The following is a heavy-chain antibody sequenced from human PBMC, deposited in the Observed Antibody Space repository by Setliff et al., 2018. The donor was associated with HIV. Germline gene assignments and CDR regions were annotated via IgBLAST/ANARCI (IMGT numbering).Heavy chain of an antibody. CDR2: IKQDGSKA. CDR1: RFDFNNYW. V-gene: IGHV3-7*04. CDR3: ARDDSNGNTDAFDI. Sequence: GSLRLSCAASRFDFNNYWMCWVRQAPGKGLEWVADIKQDGSKAYYMDSVKGRFTISRDNPKNSLYLQMTSLRAEDTAVYYCARDDSNGNTDAFDIWGQGTTVTVSS. D-gene: IGHD5-18*01. J-gene: IGHJ3*02.